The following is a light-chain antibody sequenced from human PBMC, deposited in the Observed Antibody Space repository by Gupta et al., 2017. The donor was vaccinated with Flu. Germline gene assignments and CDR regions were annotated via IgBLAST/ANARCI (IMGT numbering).Light chain of an antibody. J-gene: IGLJ2*01. Sequence: RVTISCSGSSSNIGSYTVNWYQHLPGTAPKLLIYSNNQRPSGVPDRFSGSKSGTSASLAISGLQSEDEADYFCAAWDDSLNGVVFGGGTKLTVL. CDR1: SSNIGSYT. CDR3: AAWDDSLNGVV. V-gene: IGLV1-44*01. CDR2: SNN.